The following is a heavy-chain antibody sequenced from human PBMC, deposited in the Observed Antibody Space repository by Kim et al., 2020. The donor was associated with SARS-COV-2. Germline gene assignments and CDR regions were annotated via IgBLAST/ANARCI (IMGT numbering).Heavy chain of an antibody. D-gene: IGHD6-13*01. J-gene: IGHJ4*02. V-gene: IGHV3-30*18. CDR1: GFTFSSYG. CDR3: AKDSGSSWYGGGDY. Sequence: GGSLRLSCAASGFTFSSYGIHWVRQAPDKGLEWVAFISSDGNSKYYADSVKGRFTISRDNSKNTLDLQMNSLRDEDTAVYYCAKDSGSSWYGGGDYWGQGTLVTVSS. CDR2: ISSDGNSK.